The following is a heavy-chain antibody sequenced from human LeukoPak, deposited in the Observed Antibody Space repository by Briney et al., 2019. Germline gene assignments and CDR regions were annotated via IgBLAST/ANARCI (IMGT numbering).Heavy chain of an antibody. CDR1: GGSFSGYY. D-gene: IGHD4-17*01. CDR2: INHSGST. J-gene: IGHJ2*01. Sequence: NASETLSLTCAVYGGSFSGYYWSWIRQPPGKGLEWIGEINHSGSTNYNPSLKSRVTISVDTSKNQFSLKLSSVTAADTAVYYCARGHQDCGALSYWYFDLWGRGTLVTVSS. V-gene: IGHV4-34*01. CDR3: ARGHQDCGALSYWYFDL.